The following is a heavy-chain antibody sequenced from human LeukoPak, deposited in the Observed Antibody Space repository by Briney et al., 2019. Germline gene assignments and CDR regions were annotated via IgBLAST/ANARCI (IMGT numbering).Heavy chain of an antibody. CDR1: GFTLSSYG. J-gene: IGHJ4*02. CDR3: AKDDRGVTSLLDY. CDR2: IRYDGSNK. V-gene: IGHV3-30*02. D-gene: IGHD3-10*01. Sequence: GGSLRLSCAASGFTLSSYGMHWVRQAPGKGLEWVAFIRYDGSNKYYADSVKGRFTISRDNSKNTLYLQMNSLRAEDTAVYYCAKDDRGVTSLLDYWGQGTLVTVSS.